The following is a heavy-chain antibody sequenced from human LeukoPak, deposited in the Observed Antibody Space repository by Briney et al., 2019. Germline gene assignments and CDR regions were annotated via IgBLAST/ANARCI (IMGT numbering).Heavy chain of an antibody. V-gene: IGHV3-21*05. D-gene: IGHD3-10*02. CDR3: AELGITMIGGV. Sequence: PGGSLRLSCAASGFTFSSYSMNWVRQAPGKGLEWVSYITNNGRKTYYADSMKGRFTISRDNAKNSLYLQMNSLRAEDTAVYYCAELGITMIGGVWGKGTTVTISS. CDR1: GFTFSSYS. J-gene: IGHJ6*04. CDR2: ITNNGRKT.